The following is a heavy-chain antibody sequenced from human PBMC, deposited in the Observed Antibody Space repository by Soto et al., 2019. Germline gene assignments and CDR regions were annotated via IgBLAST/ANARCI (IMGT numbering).Heavy chain of an antibody. CDR1: GGSISSSSYY. Sequence: SETLSLTCTVSGGSISSSSYYWGWIRQPPGKGLEWIGSIYYSGSTYYNPSLKSRVTISVDTSKNKLSLKLSSVTAADTAVYYCARRIRTWYNYYYYGMDVWGQGTTVT. D-gene: IGHD6-13*01. CDR2: IYYSGST. V-gene: IGHV4-39*01. CDR3: ARRIRTWYNYYYYGMDV. J-gene: IGHJ6*02.